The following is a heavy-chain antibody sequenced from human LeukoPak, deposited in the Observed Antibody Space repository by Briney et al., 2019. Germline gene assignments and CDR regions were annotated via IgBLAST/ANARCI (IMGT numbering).Heavy chain of an antibody. J-gene: IGHJ4*02. CDR2: IRYDGSNK. CDR3: AEGGLYSSGWHIDY. V-gene: IGHV3-30*02. D-gene: IGHD6-19*01. CDR1: GFTFSSYG. Sequence: GGSLRLSCAASGFTFSSYGMHWVRQAPGKGLEWVAFIRYDGSNKYYADSVKGRFTISRDNSKNTLYLQMNSLRAEDTAVYYCAEGGLYSSGWHIDYWGQGTLVTVSS.